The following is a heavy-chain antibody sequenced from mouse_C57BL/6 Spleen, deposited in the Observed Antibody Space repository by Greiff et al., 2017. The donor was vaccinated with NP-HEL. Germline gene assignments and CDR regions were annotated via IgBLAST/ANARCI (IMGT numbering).Heavy chain of an antibody. V-gene: IGHV1-64*01. D-gene: IGHD2-3*01. CDR2: IYPNSGST. CDR1: GYTFTSYW. J-gene: IGHJ4*01. Sequence: QVQLQQPGAELVKPGASVKLSCKASGYTFTSYWMHWVKQRPGQGLEWIGMIYPNSGSTNYNEKFKSKATLTVDKSSSTAYMQLSSLTSEDSAVYYCARKRGYEDAMDYWGQGTSVTVAS. CDR3: ARKRGYEDAMDY.